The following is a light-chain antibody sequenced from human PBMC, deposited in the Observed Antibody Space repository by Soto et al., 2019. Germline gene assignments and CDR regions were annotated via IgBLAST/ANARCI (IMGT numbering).Light chain of an antibody. CDR3: QQYGNAPFT. J-gene: IGKJ3*01. CDR1: QSVIDNY. CDR2: GAS. Sequence: EIVLTQSPGTLSLSPGERVTLSCRASQSVIDNYLAWFQQKPGQAPRLLIYGASSRATGIPDRFSGSGSGTDFTLTISRLEPEDFAVYYCQQYGNAPFTFGPGTKVDIK. V-gene: IGKV3-20*01.